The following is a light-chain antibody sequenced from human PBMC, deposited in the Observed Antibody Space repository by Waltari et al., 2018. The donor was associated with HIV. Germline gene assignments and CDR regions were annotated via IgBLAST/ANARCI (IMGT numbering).Light chain of an antibody. CDR1: SSDVGSYNL. Sequence: GSSSDVGSYNLVSWYQQHPGKAPKLMIYEVINRPSGVSNRFSGSKSGNTASLTISGLQAEDEADYYCCSYAGSSNWVFGGGTKLTVL. CDR3: CSYAGSSNWV. V-gene: IGLV2-23*02. J-gene: IGLJ3*02. CDR2: EVI.